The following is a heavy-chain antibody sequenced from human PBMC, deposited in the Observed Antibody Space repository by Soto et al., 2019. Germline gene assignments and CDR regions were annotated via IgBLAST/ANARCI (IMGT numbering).Heavy chain of an antibody. J-gene: IGHJ4*02. CDR2: ISYDGSNK. V-gene: IGHV3-30*18. Sequence: QVQLVESGGGVVQPGRSLRLSCAASGFTFSSYGMHWVRQAPGKGLEWVAVISYDGSNKYYADSVKGRFTISRDNSKNTLYLQMNSLRAEDTAVYYCAKDHQAKWLPDYWGQGTLVTVSS. D-gene: IGHD6-19*01. CDR1: GFTFSSYG. CDR3: AKDHQAKWLPDY.